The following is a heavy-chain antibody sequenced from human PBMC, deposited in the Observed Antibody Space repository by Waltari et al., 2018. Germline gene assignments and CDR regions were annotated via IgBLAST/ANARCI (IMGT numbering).Heavy chain of an antibody. Sequence: QLQLQESGPGLVKPSDTLSLTCSVSGAYISSRSFYWGWIRQPPGKGLEWIGSTLSCGNTCYNPALRSVVVISADVFRNLFSLSLSVVIAADTFVYYCAALDDDCGCYPAFCDYCGPGTLVTVSS. J-gene: IGHJ4*02. CDR2: TLSCGNT. V-gene: IGHV4-39*01. CDR1: GAYISSRSFY. D-gene: IGHD3-22*01. CDR3: AALDDDCGCYPAFCDY.